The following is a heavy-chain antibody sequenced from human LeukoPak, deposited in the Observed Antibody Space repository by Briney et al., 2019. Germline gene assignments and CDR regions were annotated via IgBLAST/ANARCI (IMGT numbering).Heavy chain of an antibody. CDR3: ARVFGVVIIRANWFDP. Sequence: SETLSLTCTVSGGSISSYYWSWIRQPPGKGLEWIGYIYYSGSTNYNPSLKSRVTISVDTSKNQFSLKLSSVTAADTAVYYCARVFGVVIIRANWFDPWGQGTLVTVSS. CDR1: GGSISSYY. D-gene: IGHD3-3*01. J-gene: IGHJ5*02. V-gene: IGHV4-59*08. CDR2: IYYSGST.